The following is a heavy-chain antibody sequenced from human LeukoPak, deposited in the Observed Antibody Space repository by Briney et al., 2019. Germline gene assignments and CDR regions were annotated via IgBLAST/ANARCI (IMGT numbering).Heavy chain of an antibody. Sequence: PGRSLRLSCAASGFTFSSYAMHWVRQAPGKGLEWVAVISYDGSNKYYADSVKGRFTISRDNSKNTLYLQMNSLRAEDTAVYYCAREDFDYWGRGTLVTVSS. J-gene: IGHJ4*02. V-gene: IGHV3-30-3*01. CDR1: GFTFSSYA. CDR2: ISYDGSNK. CDR3: AREDFDY.